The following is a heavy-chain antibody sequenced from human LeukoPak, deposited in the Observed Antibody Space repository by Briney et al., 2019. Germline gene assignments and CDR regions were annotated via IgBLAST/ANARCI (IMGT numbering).Heavy chain of an antibody. Sequence: GGSLTLSCAAWGFTLRAYWVRGVRHVPGKGGVCLSRLPRDATTTIYAVSLQGRFTISRHNGKNTLYLHMNSLRADDTAVYYCARDSDWLLFDYWGQGTLVTVSS. J-gene: IGHJ4*02. D-gene: IGHD3-9*01. CDR1: GFTLRAYW. CDR2: LPRDATTT. V-gene: IGHV3-74*01. CDR3: ARDSDWLLFDY.